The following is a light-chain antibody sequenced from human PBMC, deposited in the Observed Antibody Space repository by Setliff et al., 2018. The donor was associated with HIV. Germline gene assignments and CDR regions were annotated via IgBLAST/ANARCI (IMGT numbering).Light chain of an antibody. CDR2: EVN. V-gene: IGLV2-23*02. CDR3: CSYTGSATFYV. CDR1: SSDVGTYNL. Sequence: QSALTQPASVSGSPGQSITISCTGTSSDVGTYNLVSWYQQDPGNAPRLMIYEVNKRPSGLSNRFSGSKSGNTASLTISGLQAEDEADYYCCSYTGSATFYVFGTGTKVTVL. J-gene: IGLJ1*01.